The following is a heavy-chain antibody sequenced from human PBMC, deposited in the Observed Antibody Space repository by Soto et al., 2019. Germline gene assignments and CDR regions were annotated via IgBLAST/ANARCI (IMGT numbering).Heavy chain of an antibody. CDR1: GFTFSSYA. Sequence: EVQLLESGGGLVQPGWSLRLSCAASGFTFSSYAMSWVRQAPGKGLEWVSAISGSGGSTYYADSVKGRFTISRDNSKNTLYLQMNSLRAEDTAVYYCAKANYDILTGYPVRSYSFDYWGQGTLVTVSS. V-gene: IGHV3-23*01. CDR3: AKANYDILTGYPVRSYSFDY. D-gene: IGHD3-9*01. CDR2: ISGSGGST. J-gene: IGHJ4*02.